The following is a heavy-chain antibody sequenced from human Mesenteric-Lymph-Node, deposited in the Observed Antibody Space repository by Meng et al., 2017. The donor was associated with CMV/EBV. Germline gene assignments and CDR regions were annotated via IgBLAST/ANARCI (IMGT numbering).Heavy chain of an antibody. CDR1: GYTFTGYY. D-gene: IGHD2-2*02. V-gene: IGHV1-2*02. CDR3: ARTPVGYCSSTSCYKAYYGMDV. Sequence: ASVNVSCKASGYTFTGYYMHWVRQAPGQGLEWMGWINPNSCGTNYAQKFQGRVTMTRDTSISTAYMERSRLRSDDTAVYYCARTPVGYCSSTSCYKAYYGMDVWGQGTTVTVSS. J-gene: IGHJ6*02. CDR2: INPNSCGT.